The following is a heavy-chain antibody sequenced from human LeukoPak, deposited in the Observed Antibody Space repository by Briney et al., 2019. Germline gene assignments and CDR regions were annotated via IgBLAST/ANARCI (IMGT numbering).Heavy chain of an antibody. V-gene: IGHV1-24*01. CDR3: ARGPWGYDSISWFDP. CDR1: GYTLTELS. J-gene: IGHJ5*02. CDR2: FDPEDGET. Sequence: ASVKVSCKVAGYTLTELSMHWVRQAPGKGLEWMGGFDPEDGETIYAQKFQGRVTMTEDTSTDTAYMELSSLRSEDTAVYYCARGPWGYDSISWFDPWGQGTLVTVSS. D-gene: IGHD3-22*01.